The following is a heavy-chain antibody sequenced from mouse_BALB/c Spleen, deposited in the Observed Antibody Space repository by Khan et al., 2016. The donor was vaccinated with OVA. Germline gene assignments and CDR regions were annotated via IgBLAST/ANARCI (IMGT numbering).Heavy chain of an antibody. V-gene: IGHV3-2*02. CDR1: GYSITSDYA. Sequence: EVQLQESGPGLVKPSQSLSLTCTVTGYSITSDYAWNWIRQFPGNKLEWMGYISYSGSTSYNPSLQSRISITRDKSKNQFFLQLNSVTTEDTATYYCARSIMANWGQGTTLTVSA. J-gene: IGHJ2*01. CDR2: ISYSGST. CDR3: ARSIMAN.